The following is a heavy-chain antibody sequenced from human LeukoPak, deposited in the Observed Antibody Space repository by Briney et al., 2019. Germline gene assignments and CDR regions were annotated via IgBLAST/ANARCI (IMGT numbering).Heavy chain of an antibody. CDR3: ARDGTTYSSGWYPSDY. D-gene: IGHD6-19*01. CDR2: IYHSGST. J-gene: IGHJ4*02. Sequence: PSQTLSLTCTVSGGSISSGGYYWSWIRQPPGKGLEWIGYIYHSGSTYYNPSLKSRVTISVDRSKNQFSLKLSSVTAADTAVYYCARDGTTYSSGWYPSDYWGQGTLVTVSS. CDR1: GGSISSGGYY. V-gene: IGHV4-30-2*01.